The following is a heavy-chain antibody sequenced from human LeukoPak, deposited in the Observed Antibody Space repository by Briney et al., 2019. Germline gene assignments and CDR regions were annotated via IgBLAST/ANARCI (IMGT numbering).Heavy chain of an antibody. CDR1: GFTVSSNY. CDR2: IYSGGST. J-gene: IGHJ4*02. V-gene: IGHV3-66*01. Sequence: GGSLRLSCAASGFTVSSNYMSWVRQAPGKGLEWVSVIYSGGSTYYADSVKGRFTISRDNSKNTLYLQMNSLRAEDTAVYYCAKAGSSGWYSYDYWGQGTLVTVSS. CDR3: AKAGSSGWYSYDY. D-gene: IGHD6-19*01.